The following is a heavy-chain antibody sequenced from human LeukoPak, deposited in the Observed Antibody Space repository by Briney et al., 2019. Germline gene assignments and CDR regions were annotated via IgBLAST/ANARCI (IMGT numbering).Heavy chain of an antibody. V-gene: IGHV3-23*01. J-gene: IGHJ4*02. CDR2: ISGSGGST. CDR1: GFTFCNYA. CDR3: TKGTIWLPFDY. D-gene: IGHD5-18*01. Sequence: GGSLRLSCAASGFTFCNYAMSWARQAPGKGLEWVSAISGSGGSTYYADSVKGRFTISRDNSKNTLYLQMNSLRAEDTAVYYCTKGTIWLPFDYWGQGTLVTVSS.